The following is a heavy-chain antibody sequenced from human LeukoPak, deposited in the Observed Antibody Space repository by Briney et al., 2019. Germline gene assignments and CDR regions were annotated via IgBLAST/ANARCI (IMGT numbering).Heavy chain of an antibody. CDR2: ISSSGCSI. V-gene: IGHV3-11*04. J-gene: IGHJ4*02. CDR1: GFTFSDYY. Sequence: GGSLRLSCAASGFTFSDYYMSWISQAPGRGLEWVSYISSSGCSIYYADSVKGRFTISRDNAKNSLYLQMNSLRAEDTAVYYCARSGFGSGGYNDWVYYFDYWGQGTLVTVSS. D-gene: IGHD3-10*01. CDR3: ARSGFGSGGYNDWVYYFDY.